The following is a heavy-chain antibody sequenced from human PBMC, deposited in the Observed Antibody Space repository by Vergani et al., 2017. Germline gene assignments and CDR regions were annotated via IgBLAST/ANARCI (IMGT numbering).Heavy chain of an antibody. CDR1: GFSIDNGYY. CDR3: ARRSGIVYDIFSGTQYFFDC. J-gene: IGHJ4*02. D-gene: IGHD3-9*01. CDR2: IYRTGRT. V-gene: IGHV4-38-2*01. Sequence: VQLQESGPGLVKPSETLSLTCAVSGFSIDNGYYWDWIRQPPGKGLEWIGSIYRTGRTHFNPSLKSRVTISVDTSNTHFSLRLNSLTAADTAVYYCARRSGIVYDIFSGTQYFFDCWGQGTLVTVSS.